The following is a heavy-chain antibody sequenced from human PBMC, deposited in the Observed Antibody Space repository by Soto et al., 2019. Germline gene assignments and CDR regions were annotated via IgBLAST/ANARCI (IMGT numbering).Heavy chain of an antibody. D-gene: IGHD3-3*01. Sequence: PGGSLRLSCAASGFTFSSYGMHWVRQAPGKGLEWVAVISYDGSNKYYADSVKGRFTISRGNSKNTLYLQMNSLRAEDTAVYYCAKSLWVEWSGYSPSGMDVWGQGTTVTVSS. CDR2: ISYDGSNK. CDR1: GFTFSSYG. V-gene: IGHV3-30*18. J-gene: IGHJ6*02. CDR3: AKSLWVEWSGYSPSGMDV.